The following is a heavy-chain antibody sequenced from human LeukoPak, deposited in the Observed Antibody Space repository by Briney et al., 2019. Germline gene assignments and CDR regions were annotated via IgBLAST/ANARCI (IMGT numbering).Heavy chain of an antibody. CDR2: IIPIFGTA. CDR3: ARDDTTVQRY. D-gene: IGHD4-17*01. V-gene: IGHV1-69*05. Sequence: GASVKVSCKASGGTFSSYAISWVRQAPGQGLEWMGGIIPIFGTANYAQKFQGRVTMTRDTSTSTVYMELSSLRSEDTAVYYCARDDTTVQRYWGQGTLVTVSS. J-gene: IGHJ4*02. CDR1: GGTFSSYA.